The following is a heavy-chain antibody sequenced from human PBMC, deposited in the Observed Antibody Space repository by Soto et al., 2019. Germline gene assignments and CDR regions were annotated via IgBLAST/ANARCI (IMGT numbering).Heavy chain of an antibody. Sequence: QVQLVESGGGVVQPGRSLRLSCAASGFTFSSYGMHWVRQAPGKGLEWVAVIWYDGSNKYYADSVKGRFTISRDNSKNTVYLQMNSLRAEDTAVYYCARAKGGYSSSCLYWGEGTLVTVSS. CDR2: IWYDGSNK. CDR1: GFTFSSYG. D-gene: IGHD6-13*01. J-gene: IGHJ4*02. V-gene: IGHV3-33*01. CDR3: ARAKGGYSSSCLY.